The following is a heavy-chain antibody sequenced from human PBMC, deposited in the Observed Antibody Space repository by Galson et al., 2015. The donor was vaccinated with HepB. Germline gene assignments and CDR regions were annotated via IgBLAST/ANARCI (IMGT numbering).Heavy chain of an antibody. D-gene: IGHD2-15*01. J-gene: IGHJ3*02. CDR3: ARVSGVVAARDAFDI. Sequence: QSGAEVKKPGESLKISCKGSGYSFSSYWIGWVRQMPGKGLEWMGIIYPGDSDTRNSPSFQGQVTISADKSISTAYLQWSSLKASDTAMYYCARVSGVVAARDAFDIWGQGTMVTVSS. V-gene: IGHV5-51*03. CDR2: IYPGDSDT. CDR1: GYSFSSYW.